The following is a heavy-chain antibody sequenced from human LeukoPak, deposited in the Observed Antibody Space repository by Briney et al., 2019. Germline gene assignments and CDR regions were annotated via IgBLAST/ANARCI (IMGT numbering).Heavy chain of an antibody. CDR1: GGSFSRYY. D-gene: IGHD5-24*01. V-gene: IGHV4-34*01. Sequence: PSETLSLTCAVYGGSFSRYYWSWIRQSPGKGLEWIAEIDHRGGTNYNPSVKSRVTISIDTSKNQFSLKLRSLSAADTALYYCARGATISETGYFDFWGQGTLVRVFS. J-gene: IGHJ4*03. CDR2: IDHRGGT. CDR3: ARGATISETGYFDF.